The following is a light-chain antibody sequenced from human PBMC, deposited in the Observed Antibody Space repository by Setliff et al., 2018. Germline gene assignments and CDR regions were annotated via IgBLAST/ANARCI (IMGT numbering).Light chain of an antibody. Sequence: SYELTQPPSESVAPGKTARITCGGHNIGDKSVHWYQQKPGQAPVLVGYDDSDRPSGIPGRFSGSNSGNTTTLTISRVEAGDEADYYCQVWDPASDHRVFGTGTKVTVL. V-gene: IGLV3-21*03. CDR2: DDS. CDR3: QVWDPASDHRV. J-gene: IGLJ1*01. CDR1: NIGDKS.